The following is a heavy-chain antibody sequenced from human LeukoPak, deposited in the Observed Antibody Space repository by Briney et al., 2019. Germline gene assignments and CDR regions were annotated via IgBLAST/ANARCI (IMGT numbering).Heavy chain of an antibody. CDR1: GGSISSYY. D-gene: IGHD1-1*01. V-gene: IGHV4-59*08. CDR3: ARHMGLGYTYFYPYFDY. Sequence: SETLPLTCTVSGGSISSYYWSWIRQPPGKGLEWIGYIYYSGSTNYNPSLKSRVTISVDTSKNQFSLKLSSVTAADTAVYYCARHMGLGYTYFYPYFDYWGQGTLVTVSS. J-gene: IGHJ4*01. CDR2: IYYSGST.